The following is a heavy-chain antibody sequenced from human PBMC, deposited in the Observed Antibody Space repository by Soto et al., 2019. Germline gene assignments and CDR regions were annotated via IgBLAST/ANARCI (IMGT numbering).Heavy chain of an antibody. CDR3: AREVPGTDYYYMDV. V-gene: IGHV4-34*01. Sequence: QVHLQQWGAGLVRPSETLFLTCAVYGGSLNGFQWSWIRQASGKRLEWIGQIDHGGSANYNPSLKSRVILSVDSSKSQLSLTVTSVTAADSAVYYCAREVPGTDYYYMDVWGKGTTVTVSS. J-gene: IGHJ6*03. CDR1: GGSLNGFQ. D-gene: IGHD3-10*01. CDR2: IDHGGSA.